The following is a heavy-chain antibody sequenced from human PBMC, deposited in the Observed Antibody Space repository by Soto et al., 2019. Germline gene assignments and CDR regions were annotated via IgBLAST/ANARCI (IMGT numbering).Heavy chain of an antibody. CDR1: GFTFNTYG. Sequence: QVQLVESGGGVVQPGGSLRLSCTTSGFTFNTYGMHWVRQAPGKGLEWVAIIWYDGSNKYYADSVKGRFTISRDNSRNPLYLQMNSQRAEDTALYYCARADCTGAYCYSWPFNYGVDVWGQGTTVTVSS. CDR3: ARADCTGAYCYSWPFNYGVDV. D-gene: IGHD2-15*01. V-gene: IGHV3-33*08. J-gene: IGHJ6*02. CDR2: IWYDGSNK.